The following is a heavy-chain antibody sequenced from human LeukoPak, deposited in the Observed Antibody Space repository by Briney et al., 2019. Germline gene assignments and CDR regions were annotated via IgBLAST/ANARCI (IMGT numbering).Heavy chain of an antibody. CDR1: DYSISSGFY. V-gene: IGHV4-38-2*02. D-gene: IGHD6-19*01. Sequence: KPSEILSLTCTVSDYSISSGFYWGWIRQPPGKGPEWIVNIFHSGSTYYNPSLKSRVTISVDTSKNQFSLKLTSVTAADTAVYYCARQAVAGGHFDYWGQGTLVTVSS. J-gene: IGHJ4*02. CDR3: ARQAVAGGHFDY. CDR2: IFHSGST.